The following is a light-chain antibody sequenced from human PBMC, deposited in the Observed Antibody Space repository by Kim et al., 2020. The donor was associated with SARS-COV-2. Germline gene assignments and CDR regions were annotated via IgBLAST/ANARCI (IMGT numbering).Light chain of an antibody. Sequence: ALGQTVRITCQGDALRSFHPSWYQERPGQAPVHLMYGKHIRASGIPDRFSGSSSGNTYSLTITGAQAEDDADYYCNSRDSSGHLLVFGGGTKLTVL. V-gene: IGLV3-19*01. CDR2: GKH. CDR1: ALRSFH. J-gene: IGLJ3*02. CDR3: NSRDSSGHLLV.